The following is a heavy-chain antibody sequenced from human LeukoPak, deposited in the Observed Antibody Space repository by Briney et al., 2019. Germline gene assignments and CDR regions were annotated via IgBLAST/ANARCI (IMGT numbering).Heavy chain of an antibody. CDR2: ISGSGGST. CDR3: AKGWARVVVVAATPNY. Sequence: GGSLRLSCAASGFTFSSYEMDWVRQAPGKGLEWVSSISGSGGSTYYADSVKGQFTISRDNSKNTLYLQMKSLRGEDTAVYYCAKGWARVVVVAATPNYWGQGTLVTVSS. J-gene: IGHJ4*02. CDR1: GFTFSSYE. D-gene: IGHD2-15*01. V-gene: IGHV3-23*01.